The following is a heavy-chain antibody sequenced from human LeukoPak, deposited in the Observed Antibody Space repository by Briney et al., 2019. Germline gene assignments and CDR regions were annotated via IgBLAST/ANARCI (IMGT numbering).Heavy chain of an antibody. J-gene: IGHJ4*02. D-gene: IGHD2-2*01. CDR1: GGFINSHY. Sequence: SETLSLTCAASGGFINSHYWGWIRQPPGKGLQWVGDIYYTGKINYNPSLKSRVTITLDTSKDHLSLNLTSVLAADTAIYYCVRGDTSWNYFHCWDQGILVTVSS. V-gene: IGHV4-59*08. CDR3: VRGDTSWNYFHC. CDR2: IYYTGKI.